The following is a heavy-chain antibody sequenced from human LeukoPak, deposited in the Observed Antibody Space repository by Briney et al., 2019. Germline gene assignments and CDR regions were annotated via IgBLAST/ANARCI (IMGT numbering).Heavy chain of an antibody. D-gene: IGHD3-16*01. V-gene: IGHV1-18*01. CDR1: GYTFTSYG. CDR3: ARVMIYYYYMDV. CDR2: ISAYNGNT. Sequence: ASVEVSCKASGYTFTSYGISWVRQAPGQGLEWMGWISAYNGNTNYAQKLQGRVTMTTDTSTSTAYTELRSLRSDDTAVYYCARVMIYYYYMDVWGKGTTVTVSS. J-gene: IGHJ6*03.